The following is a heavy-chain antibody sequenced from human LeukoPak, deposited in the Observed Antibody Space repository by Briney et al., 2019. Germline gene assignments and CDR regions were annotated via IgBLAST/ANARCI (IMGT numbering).Heavy chain of an antibody. CDR1: GGSISSSSYS. D-gene: IGHD6-6*01. Sequence: KPSETLSLTCTVSGGSISSSSYSWGWIRQPPGKGLEWIGSIYYSGSTYYNPSLKSRVTISVDTSKNQFSLKLSSVTAADTAVYYCARLSSLANIAARGRTWLDPWGQGSLVTVSS. J-gene: IGHJ5*02. V-gene: IGHV4-39*07. CDR3: ARLSSLANIAARGRTWLDP. CDR2: IYYSGST.